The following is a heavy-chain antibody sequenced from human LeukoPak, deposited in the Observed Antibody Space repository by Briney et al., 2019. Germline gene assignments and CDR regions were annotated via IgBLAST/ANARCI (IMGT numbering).Heavy chain of an antibody. CDR3: ARSIMSIAARPRWFDP. J-gene: IGHJ5*02. Sequence: HGESLKISCKGSGYSFTSYWIGWVRQMPGKGLEWMGIIYPGDSDTRYSPSFQGQVTISADKSISTAYLQWSSLKASDTAMYYCARSIMSIAARPRWFDPWGQGTLVTVSS. D-gene: IGHD6-6*01. V-gene: IGHV5-51*01. CDR1: GYSFTSYW. CDR2: IYPGDSDT.